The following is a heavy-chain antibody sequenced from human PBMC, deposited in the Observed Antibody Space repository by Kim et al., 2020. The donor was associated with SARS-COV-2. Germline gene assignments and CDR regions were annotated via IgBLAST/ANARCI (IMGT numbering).Heavy chain of an antibody. Sequence: GGSLRLSCAASGFTFSSYAMHWVRQAPGKGLEWVAVISYDGSNKYYADSVKGRFTISRDNSKNTLYLQMNSLRAEDTAVYYCARDALTEIAVAGIYYYGMDVWGQGTTVTVSS. CDR2: ISYDGSNK. V-gene: IGHV3-30-3*01. CDR1: GFTFSSYA. J-gene: IGHJ6*02. D-gene: IGHD6-19*01. CDR3: ARDALTEIAVAGIYYYGMDV.